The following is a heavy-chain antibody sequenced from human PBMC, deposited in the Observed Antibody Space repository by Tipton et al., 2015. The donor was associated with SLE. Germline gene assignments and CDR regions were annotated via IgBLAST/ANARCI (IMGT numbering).Heavy chain of an antibody. D-gene: IGHD1-26*01. CDR1: GGSISNYY. CDR2: IYDSGGT. Sequence: TLSLTCTVSGGSISNYYWSWIRQPPGKGLEWIGYIYDSGGTKYNPSLKSRVTISVDTSKNQFSLKLSSVTAADTAVYYCARGGIVGATTWFDPWGQGTLVTVSS. V-gene: IGHV4-59*01. CDR3: ARGGIVGATTWFDP. J-gene: IGHJ5*02.